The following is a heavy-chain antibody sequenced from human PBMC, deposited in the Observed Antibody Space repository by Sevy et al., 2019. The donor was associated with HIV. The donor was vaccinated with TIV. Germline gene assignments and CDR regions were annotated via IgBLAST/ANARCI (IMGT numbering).Heavy chain of an antibody. J-gene: IGHJ4*02. CDR3: VRGLQTHCDRTACPLDH. V-gene: IGHV3-13*01. D-gene: IGHD2-21*01. CDR2: IGTLGDT. CDR1: GFSFSDSD. Sequence: GGSLRLSCAGYGFSFSDSDMHWVRHPTGKSLEWISSIGTLGDTFYADSVKGRFTISRDNAKSYLYLQMSNLRAGDTALYYCVRGLQTHCDRTACPLDHWGQGTLVTVSS.